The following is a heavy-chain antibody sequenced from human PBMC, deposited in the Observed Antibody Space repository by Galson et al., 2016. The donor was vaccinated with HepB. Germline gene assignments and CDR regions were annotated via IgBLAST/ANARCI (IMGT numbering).Heavy chain of an antibody. D-gene: IGHD3-10*01. Sequence: SLRLSCAASGFDFSSYWMSWVRQAPGKGLEWVAEIKEDGSEKYYVDSVKGRFTISRDNGKKSVYFQMNSLRAEDTAVYYCARVWLARGVTNDYWGQGTLVTVSS. CDR1: GFDFSSYW. V-gene: IGHV3-7*01. CDR3: ARVWLARGVTNDY. J-gene: IGHJ4*02. CDR2: IKEDGSEK.